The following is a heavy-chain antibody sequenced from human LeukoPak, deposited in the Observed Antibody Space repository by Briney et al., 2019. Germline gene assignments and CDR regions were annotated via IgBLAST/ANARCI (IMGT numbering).Heavy chain of an antibody. Sequence: SGGSLRLSCAASGFTFSSYSMNGVRQAPGKGVEWGSSISSSSSYIYYADSVKGGVTISRDNAKNSLYMQMNSLRAEDTAVYYCARLYCSSTSCLSSFDYWGQGTLVTVSS. CDR1: GFTFSSYS. CDR2: ISSSSSYI. V-gene: IGHV3-21*01. CDR3: ARLYCSSTSCLSSFDY. D-gene: IGHD2-2*01. J-gene: IGHJ4*02.